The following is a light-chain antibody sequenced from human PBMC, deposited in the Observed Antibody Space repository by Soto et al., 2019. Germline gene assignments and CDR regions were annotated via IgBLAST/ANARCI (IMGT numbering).Light chain of an antibody. V-gene: IGLV1-44*01. J-gene: IGLJ2*01. Sequence: QSVLTQPTSTSGTPGQRVTISCSGSSSNVGMNPVNWYQQFPVTAPRLLIYTNDQRPSGVPGRFSGSRSGTSASLAISGLQSEDEADYYCEAWDDNLYGLVFGGGNKPTVL. CDR2: TND. CDR1: SSNVGMNP. CDR3: EAWDDNLYGLV.